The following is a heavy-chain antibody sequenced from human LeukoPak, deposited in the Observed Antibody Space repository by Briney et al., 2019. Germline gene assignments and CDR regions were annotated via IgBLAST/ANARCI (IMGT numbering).Heavy chain of an antibody. CDR3: AKDTSYQLLYYYYYGMDV. CDR1: GFTFSSYA. Sequence: GGSLRLSCAASGFTFSSYAMSWVRQAPGQGLEWVSAISGSGGSTYYADSLKGRFTISRDNSKNTLYLQMNSLRAEDTAVYYCAKDTSYQLLYYYYYGMDVWGKGTTVTVSP. D-gene: IGHD2-2*01. CDR2: ISGSGGST. V-gene: IGHV3-23*01. J-gene: IGHJ6*04.